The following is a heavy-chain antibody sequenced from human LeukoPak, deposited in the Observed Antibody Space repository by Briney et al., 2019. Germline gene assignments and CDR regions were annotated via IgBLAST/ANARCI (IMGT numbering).Heavy chain of an antibody. CDR2: ISYDGSNK. J-gene: IGHJ4*02. CDR1: GFTFSSYA. CDR3: ARDRCTSCYVSGYYFDY. V-gene: IGHV3-30-3*01. Sequence: PGGSLRLSCAASGFTFSSYAMHCVRQAPGKGLEWVAVISYDGSNKYYADSVKGRFTISRDNSKNTLYLRMNSLRAEDTAVYYCARDRCTSCYVSGYYFDYWGQGTLVTVSS. D-gene: IGHD2-2*01.